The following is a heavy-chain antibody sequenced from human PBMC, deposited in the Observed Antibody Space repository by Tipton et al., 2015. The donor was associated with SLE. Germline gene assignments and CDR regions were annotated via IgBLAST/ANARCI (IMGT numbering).Heavy chain of an antibody. J-gene: IGHJ6*03. CDR2: INHSGST. CDR3: ARGQGPYYYYYYMDV. CDR1: GGSFSGYY. V-gene: IGHV4-34*01. Sequence: GLVKPSETLSLTCAVYGGSFSGYYWSWIRQPPGKGLEWIGEINHSGSTNYDPSLKSRVTISVDTSKNQFSLKLSSVTAADTAVYYCARGQGPYYYYYYMDVWGKGTTVTVS.